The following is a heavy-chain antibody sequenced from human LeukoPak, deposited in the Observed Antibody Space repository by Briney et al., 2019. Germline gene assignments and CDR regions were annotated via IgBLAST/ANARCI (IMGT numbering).Heavy chain of an antibody. CDR3: ARRYYYDSSGQYYFDY. V-gene: IGHV4-59*08. Sequence: PSETLSLTCTVSGGSISSYYWSWIRQPPGKGLEWIGYIYYSGSTNYNPSLQSRVTISVDTSKNQFSLKLSSVTAADTAVYYCARRYYYDSSGQYYFDYWRQGTLVRVSS. CDR1: GGSISSYY. CDR2: IYYSGST. J-gene: IGHJ4*02. D-gene: IGHD3-22*01.